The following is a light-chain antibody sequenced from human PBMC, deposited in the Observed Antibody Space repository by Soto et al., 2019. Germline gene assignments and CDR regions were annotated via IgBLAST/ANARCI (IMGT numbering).Light chain of an antibody. J-gene: IGKJ1*01. CDR3: QKYDSATWT. CDR1: QGISNY. V-gene: IGKV1-27*01. CDR2: AAS. Sequence: DIQMTQSPSSLSASVRDRVTITCRASQGISNYLAWYQQKPGKVPKLLIYAASTLQSGVPSRFSGSGSGTDFTLTSSSLQHEDVAPYYCQKYDSATWTFGQGTKAEIK.